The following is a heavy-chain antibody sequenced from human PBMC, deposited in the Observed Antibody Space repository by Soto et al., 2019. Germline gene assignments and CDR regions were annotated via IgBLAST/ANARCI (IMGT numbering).Heavy chain of an antibody. CDR1: GGSISSGDYY. CDR2: IYYSGST. CDR3: ARVLVLWFGESNWFDP. V-gene: IGHV4-30-4*01. J-gene: IGHJ5*02. D-gene: IGHD3-10*01. Sequence: QVQLQESGPGLVKPSQTLSLTCTVSGGSISSGDYYWSWIRQPPGKGLEWIGYIYYSGSTYYNPSLKSRVTISVDTSKNQFALKLSSVTAADTAVYYCARVLVLWFGESNWFDPWGQGTLVTVSS.